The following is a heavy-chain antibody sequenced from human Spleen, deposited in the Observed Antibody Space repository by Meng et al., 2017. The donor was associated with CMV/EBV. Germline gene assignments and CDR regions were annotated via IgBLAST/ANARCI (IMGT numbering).Heavy chain of an antibody. V-gene: IGHV1-69*05. CDR1: GGTFSSYA. Sequence: SVKVSCKASGGTFSSYAISWVRQAPGHGLEWMGGFMPIFGTVNYAQNLQGRVTITTDESTDIAYMELSSLRSDDTAVYYCARCTRCHLRNYYYGMDVWGQGTTVTVSS. J-gene: IGHJ6*02. D-gene: IGHD2-2*01. CDR3: ARCTRCHLRNYYYGMDV. CDR2: FMPIFGTV.